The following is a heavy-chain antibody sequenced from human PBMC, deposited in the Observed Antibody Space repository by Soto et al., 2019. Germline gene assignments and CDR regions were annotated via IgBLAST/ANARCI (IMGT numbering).Heavy chain of an antibody. D-gene: IGHD4-17*01. J-gene: IGHJ3*02. Sequence: ASVKVSCKASGYTFTSYDINWVRQATGQGLEWMGWMNPNSGNTGYAQKFQGRVTMTRNTSISTAYMELSSLRSEDTAVYYCASYGESTVDAFDIWGQGTMVTVSS. CDR3: ASYGESTVDAFDI. CDR2: MNPNSGNT. CDR1: GYTFTSYD. V-gene: IGHV1-8*01.